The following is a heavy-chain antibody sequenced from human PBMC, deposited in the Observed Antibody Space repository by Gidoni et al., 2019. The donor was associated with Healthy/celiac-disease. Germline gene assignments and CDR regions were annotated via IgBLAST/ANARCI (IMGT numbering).Heavy chain of an antibody. V-gene: IGHV1-2*04. CDR1: GYTFTGYY. D-gene: IGHD3-22*01. CDR3: ARGIQFYDSSGYLYY. CDR2: INPNSGGT. Sequence: QVQLVQSGAEVKKPGASVKVSCKASGYTFTGYYMHWVRQAPGQGLEWMGWINPNSGGTNYAQKFQGWVTMTRDTSISTAYMELSRLRSDDTAVYYCARGIQFYDSSGYLYYWGQGTLVTVSS. J-gene: IGHJ4*02.